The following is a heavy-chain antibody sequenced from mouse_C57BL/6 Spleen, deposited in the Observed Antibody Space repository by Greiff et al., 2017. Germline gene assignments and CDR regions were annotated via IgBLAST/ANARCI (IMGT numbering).Heavy chain of an antibody. CDR1: GYTFTSYW. V-gene: IGHV1-64*01. J-gene: IGHJ3*01. Sequence: VQLQQPGAELVKPGASVKLSCKASGYTFTSYWMHWVKQRPGQGLEWIGMIHPNSGSTNYNEKFKSKATLTVDKSSSTAYMQRSSLTSEDSAVYYCAGNDYDDLTYWGQGTLVTVSA. CDR2: IHPNSGST. CDR3: AGNDYDDLTY. D-gene: IGHD2-4*01.